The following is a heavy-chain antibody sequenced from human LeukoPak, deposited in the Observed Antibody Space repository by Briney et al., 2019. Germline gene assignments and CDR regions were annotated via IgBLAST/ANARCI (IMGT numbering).Heavy chain of an antibody. CDR1: GGTFSSYA. V-gene: IGHV1-69*05. CDR3: ASGKRITMIVVALTSLDY. Sequence: GSSVKVSCKASGGTFSSYAISWVRQAPGQGLEWMGGIIPISGTANYAQKFQGRVTITTDESTSTAYMELSSLRSEDTAVYYCASGKRITMIVVALTSLDYWGQGTLVTVSS. D-gene: IGHD3-22*01. CDR2: IIPISGTA. J-gene: IGHJ4*02.